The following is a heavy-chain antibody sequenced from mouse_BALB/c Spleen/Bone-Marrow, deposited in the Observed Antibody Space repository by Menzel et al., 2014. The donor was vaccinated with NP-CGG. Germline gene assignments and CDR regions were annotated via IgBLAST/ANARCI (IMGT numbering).Heavy chain of an antibody. CDR2: ISSSGLT. V-gene: IGHV3-2*02. CDR1: GYSITSAYA. Sequence: EVKLVESGPGLVKPSQSLSLPCTVTGYSITSAYAWNWIRQFPGNNLEWMGYISSSGLTSYNPSLKGRISIARDTSKNQFFLQLNSVTTEDTATYYCARSGNFFDFWGQGTTLTVSS. J-gene: IGHJ2*01. CDR3: ARSGNFFDF. D-gene: IGHD1-3*01.